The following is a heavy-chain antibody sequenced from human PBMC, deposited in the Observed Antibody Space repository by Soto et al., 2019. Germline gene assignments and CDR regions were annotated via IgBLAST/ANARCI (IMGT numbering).Heavy chain of an antibody. Sequence: EVQLLESGGGLVQRGGSLRVSCAASGFTFSSYAMSWVRQSPGKGLEWVSSISGSGDNTYYADSVKGRFTISRDNSKNTLYLQMNSLRAEDTAIYYCAKVCGDSRWAPGYWGQGTLVTVSS. CDR3: AKVCGDSRWAPGY. D-gene: IGHD2-21*02. CDR1: GFTFSSYA. J-gene: IGHJ4*02. V-gene: IGHV3-23*01. CDR2: ISGSGDNT.